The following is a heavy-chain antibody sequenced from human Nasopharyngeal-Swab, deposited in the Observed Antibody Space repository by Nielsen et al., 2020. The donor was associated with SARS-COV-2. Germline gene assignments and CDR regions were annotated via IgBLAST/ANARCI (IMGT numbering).Heavy chain of an antibody. D-gene: IGHD2/OR15-2a*01. J-gene: IGHJ2*01. CDR3: ARRTYDSLNSYWYFDL. CDR2: IYYSGST. Sequence: WIRQPPGKGLEWIGYIYYSGSTYYNPSLKSRVTMSVDTSKNQFSLKLTSVTAADTAVYYCARRTYDSLNSYWYFDLWGRGTLVTVSS. V-gene: IGHV4-28*01.